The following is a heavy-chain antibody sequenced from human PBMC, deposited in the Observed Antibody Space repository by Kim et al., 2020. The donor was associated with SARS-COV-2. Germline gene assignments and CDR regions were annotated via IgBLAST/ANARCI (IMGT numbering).Heavy chain of an antibody. Sequence: ASVKVSCKVSGYTLTELSMHWVRQAPGKGLEWMGGFDPEDGETIYAQKFQGRVTMTEDTSTDTAYMELSSLRSEDTAVYYCATPVVPAATGLWEGEYYFDYWGQGTLVTVSS. CDR2: FDPEDGET. V-gene: IGHV1-24*01. CDR3: ATPVVPAATGLWEGEYYFDY. J-gene: IGHJ4*02. CDR1: GYTLTELS. D-gene: IGHD2-2*01.